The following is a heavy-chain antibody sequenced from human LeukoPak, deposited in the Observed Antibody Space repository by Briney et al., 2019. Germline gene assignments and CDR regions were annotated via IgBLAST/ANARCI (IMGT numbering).Heavy chain of an antibody. CDR2: MNAKSGVT. D-gene: IGHD7-27*01. V-gene: IGHV1-2*06. J-gene: IGHJ4*02. Sequence: GASVKVSCEASGYTFTDSFIHWVRQAPGQGPEWMGRMNAKSGVTMYAQTLQDRVTMTRDTSISTAYKELSRLTSDDTALYYCARDLASTSNWEFDYWGQGTLVTVSS. CDR1: GYTFTDSF. CDR3: ARDLASTSNWEFDY.